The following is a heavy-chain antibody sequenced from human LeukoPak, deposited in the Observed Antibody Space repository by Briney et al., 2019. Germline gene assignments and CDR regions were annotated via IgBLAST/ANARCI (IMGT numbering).Heavy chain of an antibody. Sequence: PSETLSLTCSVSGYSFSCDSFWGWIRQPPGKGLEWVGTIHEGGRTFYNSSLKSRVTISIDTSKNQFSLEVNSVTAADTAVYYCARAARPTNNWFDPWGQGTLVTVSS. D-gene: IGHD6-6*01. V-gene: IGHV4-38-2*02. CDR2: IHEGGRT. J-gene: IGHJ5*02. CDR3: ARAARPTNNWFDP. CDR1: GYSFSCDSF.